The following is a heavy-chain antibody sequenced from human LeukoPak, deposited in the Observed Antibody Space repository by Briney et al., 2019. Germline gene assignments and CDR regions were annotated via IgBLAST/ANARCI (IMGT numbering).Heavy chain of an antibody. V-gene: IGHV1-2*02. CDR3: ARGWGPTGLDY. Sequence: GASVKVSCKASGYTFTSYGISWVRQAPGQGLQWMGWINPNSGGTILAQKFQGRVTMTRDTSIKTAYMDLTSLKSDDTAVYYCARGWGPTGLDYWGQGTLVTVS. CDR2: INPNSGGT. CDR1: GYTFTSYG. D-gene: IGHD3-9*01. J-gene: IGHJ4*02.